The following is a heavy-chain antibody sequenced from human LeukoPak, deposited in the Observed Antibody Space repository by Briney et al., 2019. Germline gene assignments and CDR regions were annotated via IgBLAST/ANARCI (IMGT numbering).Heavy chain of an antibody. Sequence: SETLSLTCAVYGGSFSGYYWSWVRQPPGKGLEWIGEINHSGSTNYNPSLKSRVTMSADTSKNQFSLKLSSVTAADTAVYYCARTNPSGSYISGWFDPWGQGTLVTVSS. CDR1: GGSFSGYY. V-gene: IGHV4-34*01. D-gene: IGHD1-26*01. J-gene: IGHJ5*02. CDR3: ARTNPSGSYISGWFDP. CDR2: INHSGST.